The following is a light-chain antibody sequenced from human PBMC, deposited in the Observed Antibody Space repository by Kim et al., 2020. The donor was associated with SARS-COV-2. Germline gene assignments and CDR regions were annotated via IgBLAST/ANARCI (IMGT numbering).Light chain of an antibody. CDR1: QSVSSY. V-gene: IGKV3-11*01. CDR2: DAS. CDR3: QQRSNELT. Sequence: EIVLTQSPATLSLSPGERATLSCRASQSVSSYLAWYQQKPGQAPRLLIYDASNRATGIPARFSGSGSGTDFTLTISSLEPEDFAVYYCQQRSNELTFGVGTKVDIK. J-gene: IGKJ4*01.